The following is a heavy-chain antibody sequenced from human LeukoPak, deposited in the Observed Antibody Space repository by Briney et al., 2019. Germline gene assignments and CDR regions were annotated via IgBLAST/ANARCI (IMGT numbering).Heavy chain of an antibody. CDR2: SGSDDST. CDR1: GFTVGHYP. CDR3: AKDLRGRIPRYFDY. J-gene: IGHJ4*02. V-gene: IGHV3-23*01. D-gene: IGHD5-24*01. Sequence: GGSLRLSCAASGFTVGHYPMSFVRQAPGKGLEWVSTSGSDDSTYYADSVKGRFTISRDNSKNTLYLQMNNLRAEDTAVYYCAKDLRGRIPRYFDYWGRGTLVTVSS.